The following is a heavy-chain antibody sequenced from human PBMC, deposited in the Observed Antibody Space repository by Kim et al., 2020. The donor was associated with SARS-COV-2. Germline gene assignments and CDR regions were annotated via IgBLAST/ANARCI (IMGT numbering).Heavy chain of an antibody. Sequence: GGSLRLSCAASGFTFGTYAIHWVRQAPGKGLEWVAVISYDGSNKAYANSVGGRFSISRDNSKNMLYLQVTFLRVDDTAVYYCVRASGSTTTTTLTGLWGQGTVVSVSS. CDR3: VRASGSTTTTTLTGL. CDR2: ISYDGSNK. J-gene: IGHJ4*02. V-gene: IGHV3-30*04. CDR1: GFTFGTYA. D-gene: IGHD3-10*01.